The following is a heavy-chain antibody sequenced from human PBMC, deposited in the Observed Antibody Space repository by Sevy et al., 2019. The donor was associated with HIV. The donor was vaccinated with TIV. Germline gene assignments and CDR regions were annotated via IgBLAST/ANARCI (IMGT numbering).Heavy chain of an antibody. CDR3: AKARAAAVLYYFDY. CDR1: GFTFDDYA. CDR2: ISWNSGSI. Sequence: GGSLRLSCAASGFTFDDYAMHWVRQAPGKGLEWVSGISWNSGSIGYADSVKGRFTISRDNAKNSLYLQMNSLRAEDTALYYCAKARAAAVLYYFDYWGQGTLVTVSS. V-gene: IGHV3-9*01. J-gene: IGHJ4*02. D-gene: IGHD6-13*01.